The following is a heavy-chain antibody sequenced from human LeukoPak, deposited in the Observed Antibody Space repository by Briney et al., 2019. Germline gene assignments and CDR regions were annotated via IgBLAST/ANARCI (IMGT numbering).Heavy chain of an antibody. D-gene: IGHD4-23*01. CDR3: ARVSYGGNSEGI. J-gene: IGHJ4*02. CDR1: GGSISSYY. V-gene: IGHV4-59*01. CDR2: VHYSVGT. Sequence: PSETLSLTCTVFGGSISSYYWTWIRQPQGTGLEWIGYVHYSVGTNYNPSLKSRLTISLDTSNNRFSLNLTSVTAADTAVYYCARVSYGGNSEGIWGQGTLVTVSS.